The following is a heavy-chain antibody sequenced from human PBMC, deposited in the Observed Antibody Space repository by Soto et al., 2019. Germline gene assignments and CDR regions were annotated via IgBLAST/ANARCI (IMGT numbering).Heavy chain of an antibody. V-gene: IGHV1-69*08. Sequence: QVQLVQSGAEVKKPGSSVKVSCKASGGTFSSYTISWVRQAPGQGLEWMGRIIPILGIANYAQKFQGRVTITADKSTSTAYMELSSLRSEDTAVYYCAREGGMGCSSTRCYGADWGQGTLVTVSS. CDR2: IIPILGIA. J-gene: IGHJ4*02. CDR3: AREGGMGCSSTRCYGAD. CDR1: GGTFSSYT. D-gene: IGHD2-2*01.